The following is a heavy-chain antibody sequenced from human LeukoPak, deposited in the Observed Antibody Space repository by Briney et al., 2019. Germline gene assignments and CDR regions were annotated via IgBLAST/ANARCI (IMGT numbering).Heavy chain of an antibody. CDR2: IYSSGST. V-gene: IGHV4-61*02. CDR1: GDSISSGSYY. J-gene: IGHJ6*03. Sequence: SETLSLTCTVSGDSISSGSYYWTWIRPPAGKGLEWIGRIYSSGSTDYSPSLKSRVTISIDTSKNQFSLKLNSVTAADTAVYYCASPQNYGAPHYNYYMDVWGEGTTVTVSS. D-gene: IGHD1-7*01. CDR3: ASPQNYGAPHYNYYMDV.